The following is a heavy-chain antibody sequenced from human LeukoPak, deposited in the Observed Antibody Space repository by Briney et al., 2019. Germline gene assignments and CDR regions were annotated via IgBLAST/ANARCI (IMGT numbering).Heavy chain of an antibody. D-gene: IGHD5-18*01. Sequence: SETLSLTCSVSGGSFSSSSYYWGWIRQPPGKGLEWIGTIYYSGSTNYNPSLKSRVTISVDTSKNQFSLKLSSVTAADTAVYYCARRPVFHGYDYWGQGTLVTVSS. CDR2: IYYSGST. V-gene: IGHV4-39*01. CDR1: GGSFSSSSYY. CDR3: ARRPVFHGYDY. J-gene: IGHJ4*02.